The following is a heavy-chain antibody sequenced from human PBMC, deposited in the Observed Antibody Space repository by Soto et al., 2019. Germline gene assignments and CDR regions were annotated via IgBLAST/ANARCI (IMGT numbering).Heavy chain of an antibody. CDR1: GGSISSSTYY. CDR3: SSGGSFGAYNWFDP. J-gene: IGHJ5*02. D-gene: IGHD3-10*01. V-gene: IGHV4-39*01. CDR2: IYHSGNT. Sequence: QLQLQESGPGPVKPSETLSLTCTVSGGSISSSTYYWVWIRQPPGKGPEWIGSIYHSGNTYYNPSLKSRVNISVDISNKQFSLRLNSVTAADTAVYSCSSGGSFGAYNWFDPWGHGTLVTVSS.